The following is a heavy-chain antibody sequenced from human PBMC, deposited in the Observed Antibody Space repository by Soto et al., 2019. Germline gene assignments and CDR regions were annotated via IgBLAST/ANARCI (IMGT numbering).Heavy chain of an antibody. CDR1: GGSISRYY. V-gene: IGHV4-59*08. CDR2: IYYSGST. CDR3: ASLEGLANISNSLDC. Sequence: SETMSVNCPVCGGSISRYYWNWYRKPPGKGLEWIGYIYYSGSTNYNPSLQTRVTISLDKSKSQFSLKLNSVTAADSAVYFFASLEGLANISNSLDCWGPGTLLPVS. J-gene: IGHJ4*02. D-gene: IGHD6-19*01.